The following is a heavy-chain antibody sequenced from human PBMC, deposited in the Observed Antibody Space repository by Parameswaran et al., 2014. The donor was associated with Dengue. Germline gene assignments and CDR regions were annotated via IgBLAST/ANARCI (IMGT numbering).Heavy chain of an antibody. CDR3: ARVVTGSGSFDP. J-gene: IGHJ5*02. CDR2: IYYSGST. Sequence: VRQAPGKGLEWIGYIYYSGSTYYNPSLKSRVTISVDTSKNQFSLKLSSVTAADTAVYYCARVVTGSGSFDPWGQGTLVTVSS. D-gene: IGHD3-10*01. V-gene: IGHV4-31*02.